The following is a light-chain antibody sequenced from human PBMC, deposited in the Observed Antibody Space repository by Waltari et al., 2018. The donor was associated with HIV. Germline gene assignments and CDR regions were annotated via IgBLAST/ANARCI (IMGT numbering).Light chain of an antibody. J-gene: IGLJ2*01. Sequence: QSALTQPASVSGSPGQSITISCTGTSSDVGGYNSVSWYQHHPGKAPKLMIFEVSNRPSGVSNRFSGSKSGNTASLTISGLQAEDEADYYCSSYSSSNRVFGGGTKLTVL. V-gene: IGLV2-14*01. CDR1: SSDVGGYNS. CDR3: SSYSSSNRV. CDR2: EVS.